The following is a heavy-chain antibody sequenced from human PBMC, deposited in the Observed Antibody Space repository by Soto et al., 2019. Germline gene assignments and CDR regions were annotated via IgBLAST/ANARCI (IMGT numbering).Heavy chain of an antibody. J-gene: IGHJ3*02. Sequence: LALTCTVSGGSISSGGYFWSWIRQPPGKGLEWIGYIYYSGSTNYNPSLKSRVTISVDTSKNQFSLKLSSVTAADTAVYYCARLTCSNTRCLKLNGFDIWGQGTMVTV. CDR1: GGSISSGGYF. V-gene: IGHV4-61*08. CDR3: ARLTCSNTRCLKLNGFDI. D-gene: IGHD2-2*01. CDR2: IYYSGST.